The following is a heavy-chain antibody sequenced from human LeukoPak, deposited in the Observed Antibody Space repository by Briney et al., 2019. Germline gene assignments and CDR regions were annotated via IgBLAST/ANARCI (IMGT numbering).Heavy chain of an antibody. V-gene: IGHV3-23*01. CDR3: AKAGSSHGLFDY. Sequence: PGGSLRLSCAASGFTFSSYAMSWVRQAPGKGLEWVSAISGSGGGTYYADSVKGRFTISRDNSKNTLYLQMNSLRAEDTAVYYCAKAGSSHGLFDYWGQGTLVTVSS. J-gene: IGHJ4*02. CDR2: ISGSGGGT. D-gene: IGHD6-25*01. CDR1: GFTFSSYA.